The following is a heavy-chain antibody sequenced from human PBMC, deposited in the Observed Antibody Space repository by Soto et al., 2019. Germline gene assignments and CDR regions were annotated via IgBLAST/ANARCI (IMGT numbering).Heavy chain of an antibody. CDR1: GCTFSSYA. V-gene: IGHV1-69*01. J-gene: IGHJ5*02. D-gene: IGHD2-2*01. Sequence: QVQLVQSGAEVKKPGSSVKVSCKASGCTFSSYAISWVRQAPGQGLEWMGGIIPIFGTANYAQKFQGRVTITADESTSTAYMELSSLRSEDTAVYYCARDCSSTSCSSIAARQRWLNWFDPWGQGTLVTVSS. CDR2: IIPIFGTA. CDR3: ARDCSSTSCSSIAARQRWLNWFDP.